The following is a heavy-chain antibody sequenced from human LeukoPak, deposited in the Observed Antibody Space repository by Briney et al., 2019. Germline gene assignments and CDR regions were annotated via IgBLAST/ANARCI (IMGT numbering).Heavy chain of an antibody. Sequence: PSETLSLTCTVSGGSISSSSYYWGWIRQPPGKGLEWIGSIYYSGSTYYNPSLKSRVTISVDTSKNQFSLKLSSVTAADTAVYYCARESRNYDILTGYYRAAPDYWGQGTLVTVSS. CDR1: GGSISSSSYY. CDR3: ARESRNYDILTGYYRAAPDY. D-gene: IGHD3-9*01. V-gene: IGHV4-39*07. CDR2: IYYSGST. J-gene: IGHJ4*02.